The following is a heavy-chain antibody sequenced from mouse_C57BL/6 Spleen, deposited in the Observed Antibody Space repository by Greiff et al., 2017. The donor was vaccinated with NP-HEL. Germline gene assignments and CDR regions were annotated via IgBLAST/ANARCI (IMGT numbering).Heavy chain of an antibody. J-gene: IGHJ4*01. V-gene: IGHV1-26*01. Sequence: VQLQQSGPELVKPGASVKISCKASGYTFTDYYMNWVKQSHGKSLEWIGDINPNNGGTSDNQKFKGKATLTVDKSSSTAYMELRSLTSEDSAVYYCAKRKGYEDAMDYWGQGTSVTVSS. D-gene: IGHD3-1*01. CDR1: GYTFTDYY. CDR2: INPNNGGT. CDR3: AKRKGYEDAMDY.